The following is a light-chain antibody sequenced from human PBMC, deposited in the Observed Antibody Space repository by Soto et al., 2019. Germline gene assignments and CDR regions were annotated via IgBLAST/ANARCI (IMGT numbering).Light chain of an antibody. CDR3: QQRSKWRT. J-gene: IGKJ1*01. V-gene: IGKV3-11*01. CDR1: QSVSRY. Sequence: EIVLTQSPATLSLSPGERATLSCRASQSVSRYLAWYQQKPGQAPRLLIYDASNRATGIPARFSGRGSGTDFTLTISSLEPEDFAVYYCQQRSKWRTFGQGTKVEI. CDR2: DAS.